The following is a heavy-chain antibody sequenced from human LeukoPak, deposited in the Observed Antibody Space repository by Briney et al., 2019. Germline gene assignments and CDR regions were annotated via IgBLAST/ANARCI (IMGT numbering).Heavy chain of an antibody. CDR1: GYTFTGCY. J-gene: IGHJ6*02. Sequence: GASVKVSCKASGYTFTGCYMHWVRQAPGQGLEWMGWINPNSGGTNYAQKFQGRVTMTRDTSISTAYMELSRLRSDDTAVYYCAMGSGYGPLGGDYYYGMDVWGQGTTVTVSS. V-gene: IGHV1-2*02. D-gene: IGHD5-18*01. CDR2: INPNSGGT. CDR3: AMGSGYGPLGGDYYYGMDV.